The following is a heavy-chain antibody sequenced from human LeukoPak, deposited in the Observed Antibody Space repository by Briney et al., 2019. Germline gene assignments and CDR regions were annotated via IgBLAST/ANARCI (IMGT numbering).Heavy chain of an antibody. J-gene: IGHJ4*02. V-gene: IGHV4-34*01. CDR2: IYHDGST. Sequence: GSLRLSCAASGFTFSDYYMSWIRQSPEKGLEWIGEIYHDGSTNYNPSLKSRVTISMDKSKNQLSLKLNFVTAADTAVYYCARDRGGYTYSHDYWGQGTLVTVSS. D-gene: IGHD5-18*01. CDR1: GFTFSDYY. CDR3: ARDRGGYTYSHDY.